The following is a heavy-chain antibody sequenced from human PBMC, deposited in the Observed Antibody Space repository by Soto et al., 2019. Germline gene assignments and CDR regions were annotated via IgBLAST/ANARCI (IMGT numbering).Heavy chain of an antibody. CDR2: TYYSGST. CDR1: GGSISSGGYY. Sequence: QVQLQESGPGLVKPSQTLSLTCTVSGGSISSGGYYWSWIRQHPGKGLEWIGYTYYSGSTYYNPSLRGRVTISVDTSKSQFALKLSSVTAADTAVYYCARHFTDSSGPTLGMGVWGQGTTVTVSS. D-gene: IGHD6-19*01. V-gene: IGHV4-31*03. J-gene: IGHJ6*02. CDR3: ARHFTDSSGPTLGMGV.